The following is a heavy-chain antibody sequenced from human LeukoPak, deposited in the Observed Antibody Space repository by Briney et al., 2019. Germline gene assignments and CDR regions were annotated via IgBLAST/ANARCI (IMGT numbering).Heavy chain of an antibody. J-gene: IGHJ6*02. CDR3: TTDWQQQLIYYYGMDV. Sequence: GGSLRLSCAASGFTFSNAWMSWVRQAPGKGLEWVGRIKSKTDGGTTDYAAPVKGRFTISRDDSKNTLYLQMNSLKTEDTAVYYCTTDWQQQLIYYYGMDVWGRGTTVTVSS. CDR2: IKSKTDGGTT. V-gene: IGHV3-15*01. CDR1: GFTFSNAW. D-gene: IGHD6-13*01.